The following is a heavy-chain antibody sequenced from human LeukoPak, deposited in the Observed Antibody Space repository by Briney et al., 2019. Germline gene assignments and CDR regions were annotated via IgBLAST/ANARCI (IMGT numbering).Heavy chain of an antibody. D-gene: IGHD3-10*01. Sequence: ASVKVSCKASGYTFTSYGISWVRQAPGQGLEWMGWISAYNGNTNYAQKLQGRVTMTTDTSTSTAYMELRSLRSDDTAVYYCARTPPCYYGSGSYLYYYGMDVWGQGTTVTVSS. CDR2: ISAYNGNT. V-gene: IGHV1-18*01. J-gene: IGHJ6*02. CDR3: ARTPPCYYGSGSYLYYYGMDV. CDR1: GYTFTSYG.